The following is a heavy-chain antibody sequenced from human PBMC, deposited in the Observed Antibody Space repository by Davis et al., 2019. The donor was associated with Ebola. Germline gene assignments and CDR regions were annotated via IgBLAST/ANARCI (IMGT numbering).Heavy chain of an antibody. V-gene: IGHV3-73*01. D-gene: IGHD4-23*01. CDR3: TSAYGGNSEDY. Sequence: GGSLRLSCPPSPFSFTVSAMHWVRQASGKGLEWVGRIRSKANRYATAYAASVKGRFTISIDDSKNTAYLQMNSLKTEDTAVYYCTSAYGGNSEDYWGQGTLVTVST. CDR1: PFSFTVSA. CDR2: IRSKANRYAT. J-gene: IGHJ4*02.